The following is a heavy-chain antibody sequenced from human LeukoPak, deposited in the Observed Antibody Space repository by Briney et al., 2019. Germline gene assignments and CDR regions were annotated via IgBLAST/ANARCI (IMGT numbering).Heavy chain of an antibody. J-gene: IGHJ4*02. CDR2: INRSGST. Sequence: SETLSLTCAVYGVSFSGYYWSWIRQPPGKGLEWIGEINRSGSTNYNASLKSRVTISVDTTKNQFSLKLSSVTAADPPVYYCARSRPRYFDRTRQDYFHYWGQGTLLPVSS. D-gene: IGHD3-9*01. V-gene: IGHV4-34*01. CDR3: ARSRPRYFDRTRQDYFHY. CDR1: GVSFSGYY.